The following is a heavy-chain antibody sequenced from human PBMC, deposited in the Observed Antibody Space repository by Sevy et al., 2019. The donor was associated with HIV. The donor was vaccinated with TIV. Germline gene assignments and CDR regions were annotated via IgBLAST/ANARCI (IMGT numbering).Heavy chain of an antibody. J-gene: IGHJ6*02. CDR1: GFTFRTYA. V-gene: IGHV3-23*01. CDR2: ISGSGGDK. Sequence: GGSLRLSCAASGFTFRTYAMSWVRQAPGKGLEWVSAISGSGGDKYYADSVKGRFTTSRDNSKNTRYLQMNILRAEDMAVYYCTKDAYYYDGSGYSMSQWYYGKDVWGQGTTVTVSS. CDR3: TKDAYYYDGSGYSMSQWYYGKDV. D-gene: IGHD3-22*01.